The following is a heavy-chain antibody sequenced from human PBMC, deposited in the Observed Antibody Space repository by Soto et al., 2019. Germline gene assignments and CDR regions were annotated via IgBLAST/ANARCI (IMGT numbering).Heavy chain of an antibody. CDR2: ISYDGSRK. CDR1: GITFRNHG. Sequence: QVQLVESGGGVVQPGRSLRLSCAASGITFRNHGMHWVRQAPGKGLEWVAVISYDGSRKYYIDSVKGRFTISRDSSKNTLYLQMNSLRPEDTAVYYCVKDRVESGLGEVDYWGQGTLVTVSS. J-gene: IGHJ4*02. V-gene: IGHV3-30*18. CDR3: VKDRVESGLGEVDY. D-gene: IGHD3-16*01.